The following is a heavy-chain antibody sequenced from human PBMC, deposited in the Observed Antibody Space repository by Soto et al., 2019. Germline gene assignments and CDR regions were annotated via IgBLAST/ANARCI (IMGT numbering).Heavy chain of an antibody. CDR1: GFTFDDYA. CDR2: ISWNSGST. V-gene: IGHV3-9*01. D-gene: IGHD5-18*01. CDR3: AKAPSSGYTYGYSSLVDY. J-gene: IGHJ4*02. Sequence: EVQLVESGGGVVQPGRSLRLSCAASGFTFDDYAMHWVRQVPGKGLEWVSGISWNSGSTGYADSVKGRFTISRDNAKNSLYLQMNSLRAEDTALYYCAKAPSSGYTYGYSSLVDYWGQGTLVTVSS.